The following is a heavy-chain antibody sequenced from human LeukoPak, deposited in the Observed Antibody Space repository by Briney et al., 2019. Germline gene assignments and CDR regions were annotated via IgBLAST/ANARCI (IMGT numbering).Heavy chain of an antibody. Sequence: SETLSLTCAVYGGSFSGYYWSWIRQPPGKGLEWIGEINHSGSTNYNPSLKSRVTISVDTSKNQFSLKLSSVTAADTAVYYCAGGDYGTYHWGQGTLVTVSS. J-gene: IGHJ5*02. V-gene: IGHV4-34*01. CDR3: AGGDYGTYH. CDR1: GGSFSGYY. D-gene: IGHD4-17*01. CDR2: INHSGST.